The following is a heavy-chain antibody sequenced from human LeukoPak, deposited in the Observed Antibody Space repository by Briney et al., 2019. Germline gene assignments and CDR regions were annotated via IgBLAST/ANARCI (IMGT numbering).Heavy chain of an antibody. CDR1: GFTFSDYY. D-gene: IGHD5-18*01. Sequence: PGGSLRLSCAASGFTFSDYYMSWIRQAPGKGLEWVSYISSSSSYIYYADSVKGRFTISRDNAKNSLYLQMNSLRAEDTAVYYCVKQVDTAMACFDYWGQGTLVTVSS. CDR2: ISSSSSYI. V-gene: IGHV3-11*06. CDR3: VKQVDTAMACFDY. J-gene: IGHJ4*02.